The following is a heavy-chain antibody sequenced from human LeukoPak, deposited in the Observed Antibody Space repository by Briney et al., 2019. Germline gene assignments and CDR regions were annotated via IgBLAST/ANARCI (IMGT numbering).Heavy chain of an antibody. J-gene: IGHJ4*02. V-gene: IGHV3-30-3*02. CDR1: GFTFSSYA. Sequence: GRSLRLSCAASGFTFSSYAMHWVRQAPGKGLEWVAVISYDGSNKYYADSVKGRFTISRDNSKNSLYLQMNSLRAEDTALYYSAKRVRGSYSDWGQGTLVTVSS. D-gene: IGHD1-26*01. CDR2: ISYDGSNK. CDR3: AKRVRGSYSD.